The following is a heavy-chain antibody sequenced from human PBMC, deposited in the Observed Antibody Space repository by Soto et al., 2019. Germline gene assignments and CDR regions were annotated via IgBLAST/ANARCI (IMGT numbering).Heavy chain of an antibody. Sequence: EVQLLESGGGLVQPGGSLRLSCAASGFTFSSYAMSWVRQAPGKGLEWVSAITASGGGTYYADSVKGRFTISRDNSKNTLYLQMNSLRAEDTAVYYCARGGYGDYDCWGQGTLVTVSS. CDR2: ITASGGGT. D-gene: IGHD4-17*01. J-gene: IGHJ4*02. CDR3: ARGGYGDYDC. V-gene: IGHV3-23*01. CDR1: GFTFSSYA.